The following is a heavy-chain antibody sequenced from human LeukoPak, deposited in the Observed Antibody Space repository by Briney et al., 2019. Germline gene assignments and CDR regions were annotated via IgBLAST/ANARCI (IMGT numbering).Heavy chain of an antibody. CDR3: VKYKRFLEWTDFDY. CDR1: GFTFSSYA. V-gene: IGHV3-23*01. Sequence: GGSLRLSCAASGFTFSSYAMSWVRQAPGKGLEWVSAISGSGGSTYYADSVKGRFTISRDNSKNTLYLQMNSLRAEDTAVYYCVKYKRFLEWTDFDYWGQGTLVTVSS. J-gene: IGHJ4*02. CDR2: ISGSGGST. D-gene: IGHD3-3*01.